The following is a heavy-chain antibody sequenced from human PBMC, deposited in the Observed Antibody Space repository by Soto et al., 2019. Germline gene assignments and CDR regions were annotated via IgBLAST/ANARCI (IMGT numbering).Heavy chain of an antibody. J-gene: IGHJ4*02. CDR2: IYHSGST. CDR3: ASIPRGSKYYPPGY. CDR1: GGPISSSNW. V-gene: IGHV4-4*02. D-gene: IGHD3-16*01. Sequence: QVQLQESGPGLVKPSGTLSLTCAVSGGPISSSNWWSWVRQPPGKGLAWIGEIYHSGSTNYNPSLKSRVTMSVDMAKNQMDLKLRSVTAAATAVYYCASIPRGSKYYPPGYWCQGALVT.